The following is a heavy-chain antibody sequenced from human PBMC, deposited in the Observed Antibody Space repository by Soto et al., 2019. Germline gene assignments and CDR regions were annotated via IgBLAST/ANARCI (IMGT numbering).Heavy chain of an antibody. CDR2: ITTSSAYI. Sequence: EVQLVESGGGLVKPGGSLRLSCAASGFTFNTYDMNWVRQAPGKGLEWVSSITTSSAYIYYADSLKGRITISRDNAKNSLFLQMNSLSAEDTAVYYCVRSGTARLLRHSWFDTWGQGPLVTVSS. CDR3: VRSGTARLLRHSWFDT. CDR1: GFTFNTYD. V-gene: IGHV3-21*01. D-gene: IGHD2-21*01. J-gene: IGHJ5*02.